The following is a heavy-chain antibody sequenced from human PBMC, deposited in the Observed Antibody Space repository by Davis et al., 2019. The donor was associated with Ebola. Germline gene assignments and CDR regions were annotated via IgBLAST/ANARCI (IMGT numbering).Heavy chain of an antibody. J-gene: IGHJ3*02. V-gene: IGHV4-30-2*01. D-gene: IGHD2-2*01. CDR2: IYHSGST. CDR1: GGSISSGGYS. CDR3: ARGGRYCSSTSCRYDDAFDI. Sequence: PSETLSLTCAVSGGSISSGGYSWSWIRQPPGKGLEWIGYIYHSGSTYYNPSLKSRVTISVDRSKNQFSLKLSSVTAADTAVYYCARGGRYCSSTSCRYDDAFDIWGQGTMVTVSS.